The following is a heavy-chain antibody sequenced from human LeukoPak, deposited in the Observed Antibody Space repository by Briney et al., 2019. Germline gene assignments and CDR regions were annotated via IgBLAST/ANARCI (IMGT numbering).Heavy chain of an antibody. CDR2: INSDGSST. CDR3: ARGVRVYRGAFDI. CDR1: GFTFSSYW. V-gene: IGHV3-74*01. Sequence: PGGSLRLSCAASGFTFSSYWMHWVRQAPGKGLVWVSRINSDGSSTSYADSVKGRFTISRDNAKNTLYLQMNSLRAEDTAVYYCARGVRVYRGAFDIWGQGTMVTVSS. J-gene: IGHJ3*02. D-gene: IGHD3-10*02.